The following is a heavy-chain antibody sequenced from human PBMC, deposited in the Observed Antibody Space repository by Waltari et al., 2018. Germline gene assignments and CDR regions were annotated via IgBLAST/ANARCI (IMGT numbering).Heavy chain of an antibody. Sequence: QVQLVQSGGEVKKPGASVKVSCKTSGYTFMNFGVTWVRQAPGQGFEWMGWISGHTGKTNYARKFQGRVTMTTDTSTTTADLELRSLTSDDTAFYYCARGGMTPWDYWGQGTLVSVSS. D-gene: IGHD3-10*01. CDR2: ISGHTGKT. CDR3: ARGGMTPWDY. CDR1: GYTFMNFG. V-gene: IGHV1-18*01. J-gene: IGHJ4*02.